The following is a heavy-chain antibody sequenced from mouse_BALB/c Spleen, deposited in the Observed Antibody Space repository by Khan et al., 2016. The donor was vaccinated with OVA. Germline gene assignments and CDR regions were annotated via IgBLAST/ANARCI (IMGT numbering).Heavy chain of an antibody. V-gene: IGHV5-9-3*01. CDR1: GFTFSSFA. J-gene: IGHJ4*01. CDR2: ISTGGHYT. CDR3: ARSLVDYYAMDY. D-gene: IGHD2-2*01. Sequence: EVELVESGGGVVKPGGSLKLSCSASGFTFSSFAMSWVRQTPEKRLEWVATISTGGHYTFYPDSVKGRFTISRDNARYTLYLQMSSLRSEDTAMYYCARSLVDYYAMDYWGQGTSVTVSS.